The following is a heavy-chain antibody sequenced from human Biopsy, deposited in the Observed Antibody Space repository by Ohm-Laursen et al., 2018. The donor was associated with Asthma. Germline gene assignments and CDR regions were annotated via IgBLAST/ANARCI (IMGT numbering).Heavy chain of an antibody. CDR3: AKDRDYDILTGPPGFDY. Sequence: LRLSCAASGFTFTSYAMSWVRQAPGKGLEWVSAISGSGGSTYYADSVKGRFTISRDNSKNTLYLQMNSLRAEDTAVYYCAKDRDYDILTGPPGFDYWGQGTLVTVSS. J-gene: IGHJ4*02. V-gene: IGHV3-23*01. D-gene: IGHD3-9*01. CDR2: ISGSGGST. CDR1: GFTFTSYA.